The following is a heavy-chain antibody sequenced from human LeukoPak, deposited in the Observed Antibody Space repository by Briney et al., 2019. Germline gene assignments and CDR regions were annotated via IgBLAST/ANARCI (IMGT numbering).Heavy chain of an antibody. V-gene: IGHV3-23*01. CDR2: ISGSGGST. J-gene: IGHJ4*02. CDR1: GFTFSDYN. Sequence: GGSLRLSCAASGFTFSDYNMSWVRQAPGKGLEWVSAISGSGGSTYYADSVKGRFTISRDNSKNTLYLQMNNLRAEDTAAYYCAKTRGSGPFDYWGQGTLVTVSS. CDR3: AKTRGSGPFDY. D-gene: IGHD3-10*01.